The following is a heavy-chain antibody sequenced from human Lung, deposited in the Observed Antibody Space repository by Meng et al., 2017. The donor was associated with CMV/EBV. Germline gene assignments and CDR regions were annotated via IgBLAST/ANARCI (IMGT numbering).Heavy chain of an antibody. Sequence: GESXKISCTVAGFTFSSYAMSWVRQVPGKGLEWFSSISGSGGEIIYADSVKGRFTVSRDNFKNTLYLQMNSLRAEDSAVYFCAKGCGQYQPLQSGADHWGQGARVTGAS. J-gene: IGHJ4*01. V-gene: IGHV3-23*01. CDR1: GFTFSSYA. CDR2: ISGSGGEI. D-gene: IGHD2-2*01. CDR3: AKGCGQYQPLQSGADH.